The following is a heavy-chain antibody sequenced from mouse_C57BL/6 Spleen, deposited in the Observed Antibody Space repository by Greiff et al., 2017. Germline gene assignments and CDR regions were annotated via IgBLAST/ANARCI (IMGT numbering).Heavy chain of an antibody. Sequence: QVTLKVSGPELLKPGASVKISCKASGYAFSSSWMNWVKQRPGKGLAWIGRISPGDGDTNYNGKFKGKATLTADKSSSTAYMQLSSLTSEDSAVYFCARPYYGSSYYAMDYWGQGTSVTVSS. CDR2: ISPGDGDT. CDR1: GYAFSSSW. D-gene: IGHD1-1*01. V-gene: IGHV1-82*01. J-gene: IGHJ4*01. CDR3: ARPYYGSSYYAMDY.